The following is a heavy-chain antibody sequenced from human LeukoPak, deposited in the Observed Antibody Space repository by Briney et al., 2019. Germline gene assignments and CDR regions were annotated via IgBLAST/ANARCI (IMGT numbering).Heavy chain of an antibody. CDR1: GFTFRNYG. Sequence: GGSLRLSCAASGFTFRNYGMHWIRQAPGKGLEWVAVIWYDGSNKYYADSVKGRFTISRDNSKNTLYLQMNSLRAEDTAVYYCAAVEGATDYWGQGTLVTVSS. CDR2: IWYDGSNK. CDR3: AAVEGATDY. V-gene: IGHV3-33*08. J-gene: IGHJ4*02. D-gene: IGHD1-26*01.